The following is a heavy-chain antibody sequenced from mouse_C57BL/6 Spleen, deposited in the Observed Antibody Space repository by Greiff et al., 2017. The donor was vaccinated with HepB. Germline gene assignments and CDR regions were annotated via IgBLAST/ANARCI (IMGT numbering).Heavy chain of an antibody. V-gene: IGHV1-69*01. CDR2: IDPSDSYT. D-gene: IGHD4-1*01. CDR3: ARSVGRRSFDY. J-gene: IGHJ2*01. Sequence: QVQLQQPGAELVMPGASVKLSCKASGYTFTSYWMHWVKQRPGQGLEWIGEIDPSDSYTNYNQKFKGKSTLTVDKSSSTAYMQLSSLTSEVSAVYYCARSVGRRSFDYGGQGTTLTVSS. CDR1: GYTFTSYW.